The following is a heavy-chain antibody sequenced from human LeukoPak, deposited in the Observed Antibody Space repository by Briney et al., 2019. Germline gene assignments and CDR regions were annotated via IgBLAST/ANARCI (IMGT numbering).Heavy chain of an antibody. D-gene: IGHD7-27*01. CDR3: AIDTNWAFDY. J-gene: IGHJ4*02. V-gene: IGHV3-30*02. CDR1: GFTFSTYG. Sequence: GGSLRLSCAASGFTFSTYGMHWVRQAPGKGLEWVAFIHYDGSKKYYADSVKGRFTISRDNSKNTLYLQVISLRAEDTAVYYCAIDTNWAFDYWGQGTLVIVSS. CDR2: IHYDGSKK.